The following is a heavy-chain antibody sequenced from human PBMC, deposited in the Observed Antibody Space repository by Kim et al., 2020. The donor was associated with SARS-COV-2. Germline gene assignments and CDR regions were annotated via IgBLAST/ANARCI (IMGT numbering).Heavy chain of an antibody. V-gene: IGHV3-23*01. CDR3: AKDSSRQGWLHTL. J-gene: IGHJ3*01. CDR1: GFTFSNYA. D-gene: IGHD5-12*01. Sequence: GGSLRLSCAASGFTFSNYAMSWVRQAPGTGPEWVSATSGSDDITFYADSVKGRFTISRDNSKNTLYLQMNSLKAEDTAVYYCAKDSSRQGWLHTLWGQGTMVTVSS. CDR2: TSGSDDIT.